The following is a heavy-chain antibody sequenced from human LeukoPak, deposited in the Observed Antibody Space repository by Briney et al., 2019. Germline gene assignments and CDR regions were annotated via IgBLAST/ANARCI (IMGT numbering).Heavy chain of an antibody. J-gene: IGHJ6*02. CDR1: GVSFSGYY. CDR2: INHSGST. D-gene: IGHD6-13*01. V-gene: IGHV4-34*01. CDR3: ARGPSGIAAAGTYYYCGMDV. Sequence: SETLSLTCAVSGVSFSGYYLSWIRQPPGKGLEWIGEINHSGSTNYNPSLKSRVTISVDTSKNQFSLKLSSVTAADTAVYYCARGPSGIAAAGTYYYCGMDVWGQGTTVTVSS.